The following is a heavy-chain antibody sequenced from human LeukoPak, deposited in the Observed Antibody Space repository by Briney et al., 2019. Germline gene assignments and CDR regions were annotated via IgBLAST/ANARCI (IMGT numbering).Heavy chain of an antibody. CDR1: GGSISSSSYY. D-gene: IGHD5-24*01. V-gene: IGHV4-39*07. CDR2: IYYSGST. CDR3: ARVLARDGYNLRVDYFGY. J-gene: IGHJ4*02. Sequence: SETLSLTCAVSGGSISSSSYYWGWIRQPPGKGLEWIGSIYYSGSTYYNPSLKSRVTISVETSKNQFSLKLSSVNAADTAVYYWARVLARDGYNLRVDYFGYGGQGTRVSV.